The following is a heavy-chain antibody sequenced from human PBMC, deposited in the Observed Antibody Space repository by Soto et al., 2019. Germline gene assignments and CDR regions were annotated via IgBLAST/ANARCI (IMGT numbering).Heavy chain of an antibody. J-gene: IGHJ4*02. CDR3: ARDKDWAFDN. Sequence: VQLVESGGKLVQPGRSLRLSCVASGFTFSDYSMVWVRQSPGKGLEWISYIFVTSTIIYYAYSVKGSFTVSRDNAQNSLSLQMNSLRVEDTGIYYCARDKDWAFDNWGQGTLVTVSS. V-gene: IGHV3-48*04. CDR2: IFVTSTII. D-gene: IGHD3-9*01. CDR1: GFTFSDYS.